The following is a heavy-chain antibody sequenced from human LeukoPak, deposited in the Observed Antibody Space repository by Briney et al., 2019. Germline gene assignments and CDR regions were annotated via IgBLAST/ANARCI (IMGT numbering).Heavy chain of an antibody. V-gene: IGHV3-30*04. CDR2: ISYDGSNK. CDR1: GFTFRSYA. D-gene: IGHD4-17*01. J-gene: IGHJ4*02. Sequence: GGSLRLSCAASGFTFRSYAMHWVRQAPGKGLEWVAVISYDGSNKYYADSVKGRFTISRDNSKNTLYLQMNSLRAEDTAVYYCARNDYGDYYFDYWGQGTLVTVSS. CDR3: ARNDYGDYYFDY.